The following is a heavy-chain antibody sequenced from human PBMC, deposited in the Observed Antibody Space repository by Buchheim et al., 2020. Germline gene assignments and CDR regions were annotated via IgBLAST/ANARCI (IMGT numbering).Heavy chain of an antibody. CDR1: GFIFSNYG. Sequence: QVQLVESGGGVVQPGRSLRLSCAVSGFIFSNYGMHWVRQAPGKGLEWVAVISSDGSKNYYADSVKGRFTISRDNSKNKLYLQMNSLRSEDTAVYYCAKDFSYVYFFDFWGQGTL. CDR3: AKDFSYVYFFDF. J-gene: IGHJ4*02. V-gene: IGHV3-30*18. CDR2: ISSDGSKN. D-gene: IGHD3-10*02.